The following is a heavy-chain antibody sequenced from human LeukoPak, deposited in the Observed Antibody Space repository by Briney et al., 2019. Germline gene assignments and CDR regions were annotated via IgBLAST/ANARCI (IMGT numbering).Heavy chain of an antibody. Sequence: SETLSLTCAVYGGSFSGYYWSWIRQPPGKGLEWIGEISHSGSTNYNPSLKSRVTISIDTSKNQFSLELSSVTAADTAVYYCARGDYYDSSGYYYRHFDYWGQGTLVTVSS. CDR3: ARGDYYDSSGYYYRHFDY. J-gene: IGHJ4*02. D-gene: IGHD3-22*01. CDR1: GGSFSGYY. V-gene: IGHV4-34*01. CDR2: ISHSGST.